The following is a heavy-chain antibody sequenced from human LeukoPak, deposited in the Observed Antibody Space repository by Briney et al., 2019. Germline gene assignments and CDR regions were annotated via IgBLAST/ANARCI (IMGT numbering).Heavy chain of an antibody. D-gene: IGHD2-15*01. V-gene: IGHV1-2*02. J-gene: IGHJ4*02. Sequence: GASVKVSCKASGYTFTGYYMHWVRQAPGQGLEWMGWINPNSGGTNYAQKFQGRVTMTRDTSISTAYMELSRLRSDDTAVYYCARYCSGGSCYRTLYYFDYWGQGTLVTVSS. CDR2: INPNSGGT. CDR3: ARYCSGGSCYRTLYYFDY. CDR1: GYTFTGYY.